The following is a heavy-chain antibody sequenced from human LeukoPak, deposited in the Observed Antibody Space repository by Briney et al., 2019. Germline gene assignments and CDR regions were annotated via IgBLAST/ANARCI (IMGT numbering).Heavy chain of an antibody. Sequence: GESLKISCKGSGYSFTSYWIGWVRQMPGKGLEWMGIIYPGDSDTRYSPSFQGQVTISADKSISTAYLQWSSLKASDTAMYYCARLTRGSGSYPRAFDFCGQGTMVTVSS. CDR2: IYPGDSDT. J-gene: IGHJ3*01. CDR1: GYSFTSYW. CDR3: ARLTRGSGSYPRAFDF. D-gene: IGHD3-10*01. V-gene: IGHV5-51*01.